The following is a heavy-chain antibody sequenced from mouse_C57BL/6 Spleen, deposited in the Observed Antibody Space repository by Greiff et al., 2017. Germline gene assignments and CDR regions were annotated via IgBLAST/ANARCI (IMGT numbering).Heavy chain of an antibody. CDR2: IWRGGST. Sequence: VQVVESGPGLVQPSQSLSITCTVSGFSLTSYGVHWVRQSPGKGLEWLGVIWRGGSTDYNAGVISRLSISKDNSNSQVFFKMHSLQADDTAIYYCARWLLYYYAMDYWGQGTSVTVSS. J-gene: IGHJ4*01. CDR3: ARWLLYYYAMDY. D-gene: IGHD2-3*01. CDR1: GFSLTSYG. V-gene: IGHV2-2*01.